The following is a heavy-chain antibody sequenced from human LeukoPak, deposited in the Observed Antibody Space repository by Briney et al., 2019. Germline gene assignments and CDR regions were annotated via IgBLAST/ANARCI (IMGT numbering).Heavy chain of an antibody. CDR3: AREGYDILTGYSYNWFHP. D-gene: IGHD3-9*01. Sequence: GGSLRLSCAASGFTFSSYSMNWVRQAPGKGLEWVSSISSSSSYIYYADSVKGRFTISRDNAKNSLYLQMNSLRAEDTAVYYCAREGYDILTGYSYNWFHPWGQGTLVTVSP. J-gene: IGHJ5*02. V-gene: IGHV3-21*01. CDR1: GFTFSSYS. CDR2: ISSSSSYI.